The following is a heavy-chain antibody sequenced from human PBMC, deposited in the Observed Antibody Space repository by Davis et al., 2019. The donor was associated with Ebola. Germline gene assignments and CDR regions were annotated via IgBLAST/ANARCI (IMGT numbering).Heavy chain of an antibody. Sequence: GESLKISCAASGFTFSDYYMSWIRQAPGKGLEWVSYISSSGSTIYYADSVKGRFTISRDNAKNSLYLQMNSLRAEDTAVYYCARGGIQLWLLGEYYFDYWGQGTLVTVSS. J-gene: IGHJ4*02. CDR3: ARGGIQLWLLGEYYFDY. D-gene: IGHD5-18*01. CDR1: GFTFSDYY. V-gene: IGHV3-11*01. CDR2: ISSSGSTI.